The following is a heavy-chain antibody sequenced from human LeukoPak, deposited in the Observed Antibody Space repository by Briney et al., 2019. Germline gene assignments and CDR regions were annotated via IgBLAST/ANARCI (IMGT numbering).Heavy chain of an antibody. Sequence: SETLSLTCTVSGGSISSSSYYWGWIRQPPGKGLEWIGSIYYSGSTYYNPSLKSRVTISVDTSKNQFSLKLSSVTAADTAVYYCARVNPVDSSGYYGAPLYYYYYMDVWGKGTTVTISS. J-gene: IGHJ6*03. V-gene: IGHV4-39*07. CDR1: GGSISSSSYY. CDR3: ARVNPVDSSGYYGAPLYYYYYMDV. CDR2: IYYSGST. D-gene: IGHD3-22*01.